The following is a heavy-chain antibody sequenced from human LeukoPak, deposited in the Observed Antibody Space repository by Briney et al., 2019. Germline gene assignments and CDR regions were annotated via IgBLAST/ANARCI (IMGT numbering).Heavy chain of an antibody. V-gene: IGHV3-9*01. J-gene: IGHJ3*01. CDR3: AKGSGGYYDAFDL. D-gene: IGHD1-26*01. CDR1: GFTFDDYA. Sequence: GGSLRLSCAASGFTFDDYAMHWVRQGPGKCLEWVSGISRNSGNIGYADSVKGRFTISRDNIENSLYLQMNSLRAEDTALYYCAKGSGGYYDAFDLWGQGTMVTVSS. CDR2: ISRNSGNI.